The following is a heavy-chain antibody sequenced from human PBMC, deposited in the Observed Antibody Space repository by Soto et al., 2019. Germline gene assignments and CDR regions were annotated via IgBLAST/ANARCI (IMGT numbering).Heavy chain of an antibody. CDR3: ARGPDINF. J-gene: IGHJ4*02. CDR2: INHSGST. V-gene: IGHV4-34*01. Sequence: SETLSLTCAVYGGSFSGYYWSWIRQPPGKGLEWIGEINHSGSTNYNPSLKSRVTISVDTSKNQFSLKLSSVTAADTAVYYCARGPDINFWGQGTLVTVS. CDR1: GGSFSGYY.